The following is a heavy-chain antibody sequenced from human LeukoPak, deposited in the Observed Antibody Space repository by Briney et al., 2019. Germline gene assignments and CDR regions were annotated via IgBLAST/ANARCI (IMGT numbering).Heavy chain of an antibody. CDR2: ISGSGDST. CDR1: GFTFSAYA. Sequence: GGSLRLSCAASGFTFSAYAMNWVRQAPGKGLEWVSAISGSGDSTYYADSVKGRFTISRDNSKNTLSLQRNSLGADDTAVYYCATPRFHYYYYGMDVWGQGTTVTVSS. CDR3: ATPRFHYYYYGMDV. J-gene: IGHJ6*02. V-gene: IGHV3-23*01.